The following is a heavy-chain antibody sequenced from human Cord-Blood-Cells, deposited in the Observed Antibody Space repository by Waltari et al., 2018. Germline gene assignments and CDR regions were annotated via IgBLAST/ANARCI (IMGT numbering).Heavy chain of an antibody. V-gene: IGHV3-23*01. J-gene: IGHJ4*02. Sequence: EVQLLESGGGLVQPGGSLRLSCAASGFTFSSYPISWVRQAPGKGVGWASAISGSGGSTYYADSVKGRFTISRDKSKKPLYLQMNRLRVEDTAVYYCASSQQWLAAVVDYWGQGTLVTVSS. CDR1: GFTFSSYP. CDR2: ISGSGGST. CDR3: ASSQQWLAAVVDY. D-gene: IGHD6-19*01.